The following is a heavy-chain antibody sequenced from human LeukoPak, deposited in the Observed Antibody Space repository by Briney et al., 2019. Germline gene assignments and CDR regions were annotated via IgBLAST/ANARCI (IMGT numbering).Heavy chain of an antibody. Sequence: SGGSLRLSCAASGFTFDDYAMHWVRQAPGKGLEWVSLISGDGDSTYYADPVKGRFTISRDNSKNSLYLQMNSLRTEDTALFYCAKDKYSYGYNFDYWGQGTLVTVSS. V-gene: IGHV3-43*02. CDR3: AKDKYSYGYNFDY. J-gene: IGHJ4*02. CDR2: ISGDGDST. CDR1: GFTFDDYA. D-gene: IGHD5-18*01.